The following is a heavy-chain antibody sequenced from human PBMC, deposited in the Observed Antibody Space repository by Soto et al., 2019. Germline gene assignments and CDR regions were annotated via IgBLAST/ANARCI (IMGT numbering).Heavy chain of an antibody. CDR2: MNPNSGNT. CDR1: GYTFTSYD. J-gene: IGHJ6*02. Sequence: QVQLVQSGAEVKKPGASVKVSCKASGYTFTSYDINWVRQATGQGLEWMGWMNPNSGNTGYAQKIQGRVTMTRNTSISTAYMELSSLRSEDTAVYYCAREEGSGWPYSYYYYGMDVWGQGTTVTVSS. V-gene: IGHV1-8*01. CDR3: AREEGSGWPYSYYYYGMDV. D-gene: IGHD6-19*01.